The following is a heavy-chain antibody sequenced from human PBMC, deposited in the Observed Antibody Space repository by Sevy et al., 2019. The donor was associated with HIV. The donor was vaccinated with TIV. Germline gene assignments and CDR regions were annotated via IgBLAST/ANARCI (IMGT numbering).Heavy chain of an antibody. CDR3: ARELVKGFDF. CDR2: ISPNNGDT. Sequence: PSVKVSCKASGYIFTDYYFHWLRQAPGQGPEWVGWISPNNGDTGSAQKFQGRITISRDTSTSTAYMDLTRLTSDDTAIYYCARELVKGFDFWGQGTLVTVSS. CDR1: GYIFTDYY. V-gene: IGHV1-2*02. D-gene: IGHD3-3*02. J-gene: IGHJ4*02.